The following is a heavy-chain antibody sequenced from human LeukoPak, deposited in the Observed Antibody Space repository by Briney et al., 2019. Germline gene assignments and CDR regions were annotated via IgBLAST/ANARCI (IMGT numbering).Heavy chain of an antibody. CDR3: AREVGYYYGSGSYYTYYGMDV. Sequence: SETLSLTCTVSGGSISSYYWSWIRQPPGKGLEWIGYIYYSGSTNYNPSLKSRVTISVDTSKNQFSLKLSSVTAADTAVYYCAREVGYYYGSGSYYTYYGMDVWGQGTTVTVSS. J-gene: IGHJ6*02. D-gene: IGHD3-10*01. V-gene: IGHV4-59*01. CDR1: GGSISSYY. CDR2: IYYSGST.